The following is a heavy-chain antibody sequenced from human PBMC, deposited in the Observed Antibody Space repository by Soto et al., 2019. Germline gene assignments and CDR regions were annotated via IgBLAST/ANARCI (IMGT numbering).Heavy chain of an antibody. CDR2: IYSGGST. CDR3: AKGFQRSFGN. J-gene: IGHJ4*02. CDR1: GFNLTYNY. Sequence: EVQLVESGGGLIQPGGSLRLSCAASGFNLTYNYMSWVRQAPGKGLEWLSVIYSGGSTYYADSVKGRLTISRDTPKNTLYLQMNSLRAEDTAVYYCAKGFQRSFGNWGQGTLVTVSS. V-gene: IGHV3-53*01. D-gene: IGHD2-21*01.